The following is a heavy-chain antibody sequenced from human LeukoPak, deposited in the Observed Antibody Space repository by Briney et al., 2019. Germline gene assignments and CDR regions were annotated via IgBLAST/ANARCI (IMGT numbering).Heavy chain of an antibody. CDR2: MNPNSGNT. CDR3: ARGKRYYGSGGGY. V-gene: IGHV1-8*02. D-gene: IGHD3-10*01. J-gene: IGHJ4*02. Sequence: ASVKVSCKASGYTFTDYYMHWVRRAPGQGLEWMGWMNPNSGNTGYAQKFQGRVTMTRNTSISTAYMELSSLRSEDTAVYYCARGKRYYGSGGGYWGQGTLVTVSS. CDR1: GYTFTDYY.